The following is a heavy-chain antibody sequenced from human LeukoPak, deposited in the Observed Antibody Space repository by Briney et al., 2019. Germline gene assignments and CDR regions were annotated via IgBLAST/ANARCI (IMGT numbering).Heavy chain of an antibody. D-gene: IGHD1-26*01. Sequence: SETLSLTCAVYGGSFSGYYWSWIRQPPGKGLEWIGEINHSGSTNYNPSLKSRVTISVDTSKNQFSLKLSSVTAADTAVYFCARRSDSGSDDGEDYFDFWGQGTLVTVSS. CDR3: ARRSDSGSDDGEDYFDF. CDR2: INHSGST. V-gene: IGHV4-34*01. CDR1: GGSFSGYY. J-gene: IGHJ4*02.